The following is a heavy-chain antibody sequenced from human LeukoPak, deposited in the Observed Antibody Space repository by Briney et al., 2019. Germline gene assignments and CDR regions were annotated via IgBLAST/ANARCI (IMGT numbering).Heavy chain of an antibody. CDR3: GRVGGRSKAAKGDAFDI. V-gene: IGHV3-21*01. D-gene: IGHD6-6*01. CDR2: ISSGSTYV. Sequence: TEGSLRLSCAASGFTFSSYSMNWVRQAPGKGLEWVSSISSGSTYVYYADSVQGRFTISRDNAQSSMYLQMNSLRAEGTAVYYCGRVGGRSKAAKGDAFDIWGQGTMVVVSS. CDR1: GFTFSSYS. J-gene: IGHJ3*02.